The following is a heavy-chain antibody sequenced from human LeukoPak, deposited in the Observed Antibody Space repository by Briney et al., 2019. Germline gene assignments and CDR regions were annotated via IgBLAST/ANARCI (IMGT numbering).Heavy chain of an antibody. Sequence: ASVKVSCKASGYTFTSYDINWVRQATGQGLEWMGWMNPNSGNTGYAQKFQGRVTMTRNTSIGTAYMELSSLRSEDTAVYYCARARRYCSSTSCYGNYWGQGTLVTVSS. CDR2: MNPNSGNT. CDR3: ARARRYCSSTSCYGNY. CDR1: GYTFTSYD. V-gene: IGHV1-8*01. D-gene: IGHD2-2*01. J-gene: IGHJ4*02.